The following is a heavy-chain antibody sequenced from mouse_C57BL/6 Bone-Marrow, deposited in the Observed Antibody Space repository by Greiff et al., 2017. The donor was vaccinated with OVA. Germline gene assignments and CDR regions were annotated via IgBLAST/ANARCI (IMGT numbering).Heavy chain of an antibody. J-gene: IGHJ3*01. D-gene: IGHD2-2*01. Sequence: QVQLQQPGAELVKPGASVKLSCKASGYTFTSYWMHWVKQRPGQGLEWIGMIHPNSGSTNYNEKFKSKATLTVDKSSSTAYMQLSSLTSEDSAVYYCAKGGGGLRRRFAYWGQGTLVTVSA. CDR3: AKGGGGLRRRFAY. CDR2: IHPNSGST. CDR1: GYTFTSYW. V-gene: IGHV1-64*01.